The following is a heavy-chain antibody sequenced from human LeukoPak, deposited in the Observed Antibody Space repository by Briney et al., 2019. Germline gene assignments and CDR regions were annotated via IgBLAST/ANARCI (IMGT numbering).Heavy chain of an antibody. Sequence: SETLSLTCTVSGGSISSYYWSWIRQPAGKGLEWIGRIYTSGSTNYNPSLKSRVTMSVDTSKNQFSLKLSSVTAADTAVYYCARGVVAGTAYYFDYWGQGTLVTVSS. CDR3: ARGVVAGTAYYFDY. CDR1: GGSISSYY. J-gene: IGHJ4*02. D-gene: IGHD6-19*01. V-gene: IGHV4-4*07. CDR2: IYTSGST.